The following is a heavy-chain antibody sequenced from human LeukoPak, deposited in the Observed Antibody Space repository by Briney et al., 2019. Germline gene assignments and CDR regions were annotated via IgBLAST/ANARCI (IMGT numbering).Heavy chain of an antibody. V-gene: IGHV3-21*01. J-gene: IGHJ4*02. Sequence: PGGSLRLSCAASGFTFSSYSMNWVRQAPGKGLEWVSSISSSSSYIYYADSVKGRFTISRDNAKNSLYLQMNSLRAEDTAVYYCARGGYSYGYVNDYWGQGTLVTVSS. CDR2: ISSSSSYI. CDR3: ARGGYSYGYVNDY. D-gene: IGHD5-18*01. CDR1: GFTFSSYS.